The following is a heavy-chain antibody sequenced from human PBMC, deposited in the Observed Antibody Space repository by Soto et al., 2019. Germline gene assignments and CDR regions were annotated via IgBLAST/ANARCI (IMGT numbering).Heavy chain of an antibody. CDR2: IYWDDDK. D-gene: IGHD6-19*01. Sequence: GPTLMNPKQTLTLTCTFCGFSLSSTRMAVGWIRQPPGKALEWLALIYWDDDKRYSPFLKSRLTITKDTSKNQVVLTMSNMDPVDTARYYCAHIVVAGLGYYFDFWGLGTLVTVSS. J-gene: IGHJ4*02. V-gene: IGHV2-5*02. CDR3: AHIVVAGLGYYFDF. CDR1: GFSLSSTRMA.